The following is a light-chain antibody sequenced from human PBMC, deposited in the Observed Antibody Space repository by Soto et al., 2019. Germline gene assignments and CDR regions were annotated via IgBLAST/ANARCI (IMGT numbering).Light chain of an antibody. V-gene: IGKV3-15*01. Sequence: EILMTQSPATLSVSPGERATLSCRASQRVSSNLAWYQQKPGQAPRLLIYGASTRATGIPARFSGSGSGTEFTLTISSLQSEDFAVYYCQQYNSWPQTFGPGTKVEIK. J-gene: IGKJ1*01. CDR1: QRVSSN. CDR2: GAS. CDR3: QQYNSWPQT.